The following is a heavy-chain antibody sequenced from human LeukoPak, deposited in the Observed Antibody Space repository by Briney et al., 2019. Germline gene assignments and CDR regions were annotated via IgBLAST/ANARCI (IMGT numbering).Heavy chain of an antibody. CDR1: GFTFSSYA. V-gene: IGHV3-23*01. CDR2: ISGSGGST. D-gene: IGHD3-10*01. Sequence: GGSLRLSCAASGFTFSSYAMSWVRQAPGKGLEWVSAISGSGGSTYYADSVKGRFTISRDNSKNTLSLQMNSLRAEDTAVYYCASGEGSGNYYSLDYWGQGALVTVSS. J-gene: IGHJ4*02. CDR3: ASGEGSGNYYSLDY.